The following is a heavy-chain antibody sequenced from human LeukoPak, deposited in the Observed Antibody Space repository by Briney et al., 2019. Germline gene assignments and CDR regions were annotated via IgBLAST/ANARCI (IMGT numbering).Heavy chain of an antibody. CDR1: GYTLTGYY. J-gene: IGHJ3*02. CDR3: ARVGGYYYDSSGYLGDAFDI. CDR2: INPNSGGT. D-gene: IGHD3-22*01. V-gene: IGHV1-2*02. Sequence: ASVKVSCKASGYTLTGYYMHWVRQAPGQGLEWMGWINPNSGGTNYAQKFQGRVTMTRDTSISTAYMELSRLRSDDTAVYYCARVGGYYYDSSGYLGDAFDIWGQGTMVTVSS.